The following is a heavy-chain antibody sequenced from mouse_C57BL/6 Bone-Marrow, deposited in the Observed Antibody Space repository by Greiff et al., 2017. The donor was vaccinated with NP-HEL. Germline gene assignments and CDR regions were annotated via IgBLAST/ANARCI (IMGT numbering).Heavy chain of an antibody. V-gene: IGHV5-6*01. D-gene: IGHD4-1*01. CDR3: ARRVSGAWFAY. Sequence: DVHLVESGGDLVKPGGSLKLSCAASGFTFSSYGMSWVRQTPDKRLEWVATISSGGSYTYYPDSVKGRFTISRDNAKNTLYLQMSSLKSEDTAMYYCARRVSGAWFAYWGQGTLVTVSA. CDR2: ISSGGSYT. CDR1: GFTFSSYG. J-gene: IGHJ3*01.